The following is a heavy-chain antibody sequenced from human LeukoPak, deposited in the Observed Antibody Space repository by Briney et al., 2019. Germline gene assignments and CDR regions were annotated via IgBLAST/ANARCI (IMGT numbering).Heavy chain of an antibody. CDR1: GFTFADFY. D-gene: IGHD3-3*02. V-gene: IGHV3-7*01. Sequence: PGGSLRLSCTASGFTFADFYMSWVRQAPGKGLEWVANIDAHGEGKHYGDSVKGRFTISRDNTNNSLYLDMTYLRAEDTATYFCAGATPGVIFNYFDYWGQGTLVPVSS. CDR2: IDAHGEGK. CDR3: AGATPGVIFNYFDY. J-gene: IGHJ4*01.